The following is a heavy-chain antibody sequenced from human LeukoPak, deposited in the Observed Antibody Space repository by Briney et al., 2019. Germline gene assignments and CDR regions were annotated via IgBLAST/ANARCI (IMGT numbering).Heavy chain of an antibody. D-gene: IGHD6-13*01. CDR2: MYSSGST. V-gene: IGHV4-4*07. CDR1: GGSINNYY. Sequence: SETLSLTCTVSGGSINNYYWSWLRQPAGKGLEYIGRMYSSGSTDYNPSLKSRVTMSVDTSKNQFSLKASSVTAADTAVYYCARGPQVSATGHFDYWGQGTLVTVSS. J-gene: IGHJ4*02. CDR3: ARGPQVSATGHFDY.